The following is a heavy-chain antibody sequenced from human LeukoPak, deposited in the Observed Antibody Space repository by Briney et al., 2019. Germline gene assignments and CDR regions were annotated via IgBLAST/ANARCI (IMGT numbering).Heavy chain of an antibody. Sequence: GRSLRLSCAASGFTFSNSAMHWVRQAPGKGLEWVALIWFDGSNKYYADSVKGRFTISSDNSKNTLYLQMDSLRAEDTAVYYCARGPLDDDISTRYYKPLYYFEYWGQGTLVTVSS. CDR2: IWFDGSNK. CDR3: ARGPLDDDISTRYYKPLYYFEY. D-gene: IGHD3-9*01. V-gene: IGHV3-33*01. CDR1: GFTFSNSA. J-gene: IGHJ4*02.